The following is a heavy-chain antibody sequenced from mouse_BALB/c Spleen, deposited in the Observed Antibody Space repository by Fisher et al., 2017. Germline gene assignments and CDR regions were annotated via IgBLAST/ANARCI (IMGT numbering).Heavy chain of an antibody. CDR3: TRDGYYDYYAMDY. V-gene: IGHV1-42*01. Sequence: KFKGKATLTVDKSSSTAYMQLKSLTSEESAVYYCTRDGYYDYYAMDYWGQGTSVTVSS. J-gene: IGHJ4*01. D-gene: IGHD2-3*01.